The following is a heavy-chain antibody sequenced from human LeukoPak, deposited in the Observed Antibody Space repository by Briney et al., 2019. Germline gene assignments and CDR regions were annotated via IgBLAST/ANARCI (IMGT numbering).Heavy chain of an antibody. J-gene: IGHJ5*02. CDR2: IYYSGST. CDR1: GGSISSYY. D-gene: IGHD6-13*01. Sequence: PSETLSLTCTVSGGSISSYYWSWIRQPPGKGLEWIGYIYYSGSTNYNPSLKSRVTISVDTSKNQFSLKLSSVTAADTAVYYCARVVMKQQLGHQYNWFDPWGQGTLVTVSS. CDR3: ARVVMKQQLGHQYNWFDP. V-gene: IGHV4-59*01.